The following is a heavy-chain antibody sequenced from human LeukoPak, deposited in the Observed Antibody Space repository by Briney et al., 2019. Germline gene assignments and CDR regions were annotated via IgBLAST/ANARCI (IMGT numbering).Heavy chain of an antibody. V-gene: IGHV3-21*01. CDR1: GFTFSSYS. J-gene: IGHJ6*03. Sequence: GSLRLSCAASGFTFSSYSMNWVRQAPGKGLEWVSSISSSSSYIYYADSVKGRFTISRDNAKNSLYLQMNSLRAEDTAVYYCARDGIVLMVYATDPYMDVWGKGTTVTVFS. CDR3: ARDGIVLMVYATDPYMDV. CDR2: ISSSSSYI. D-gene: IGHD2-8*01.